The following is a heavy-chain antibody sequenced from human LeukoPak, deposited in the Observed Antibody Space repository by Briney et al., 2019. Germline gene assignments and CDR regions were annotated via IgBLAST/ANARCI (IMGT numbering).Heavy chain of an antibody. D-gene: IGHD4-11*01. Sequence: GGSLRLSCAASGFTFSSYWMSWVRQAPGKGLEWVANIKQDGSEKYYVDSVKGRFTISRDNAKNSLYLQMNSLRAEDTAVYYCARDRHDYTHYFDYWGQGTLVTVSS. J-gene: IGHJ4*02. CDR1: GFTFSSYW. CDR2: IKQDGSEK. V-gene: IGHV3-7*01. CDR3: ARDRHDYTHYFDY.